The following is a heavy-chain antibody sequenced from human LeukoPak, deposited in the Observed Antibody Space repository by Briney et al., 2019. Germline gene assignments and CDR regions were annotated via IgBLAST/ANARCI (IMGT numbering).Heavy chain of an antibody. Sequence: GGSLRLSCAASRFSFSNYWMHWVRQAPGKGLVWVSRVKSDGSNPSYADSVKGRFTISRDNAENMLYLQMNTLGAEDTAVYYCGRDIVSGSGSLDYWGQGTLVTVSS. D-gene: IGHD3-10*01. CDR2: VKSDGSNP. J-gene: IGHJ4*02. CDR3: GRDIVSGSGSLDY. CDR1: RFSFSNYW. V-gene: IGHV3-74*01.